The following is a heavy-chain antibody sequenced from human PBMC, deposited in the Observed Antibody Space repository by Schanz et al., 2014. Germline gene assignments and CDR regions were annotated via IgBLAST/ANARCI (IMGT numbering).Heavy chain of an antibody. CDR3: VKDAHSSSWWGGAFDI. CDR1: GFTVSSKY. CDR2: SGGGGSA. V-gene: IGHV3-64D*06. Sequence: EVQLVESGGGLVQPGGSLRLSCAASGFTVSSKYMNWVRQAPGKGLECVSGISGGGGSAYYADSVKGRFTISRDNSKSTHYLQMSSLRVEDTAVYYCVKDAHSSSWWGGAFDIWGQGTMVTVSS. J-gene: IGHJ3*02. D-gene: IGHD6-13*01.